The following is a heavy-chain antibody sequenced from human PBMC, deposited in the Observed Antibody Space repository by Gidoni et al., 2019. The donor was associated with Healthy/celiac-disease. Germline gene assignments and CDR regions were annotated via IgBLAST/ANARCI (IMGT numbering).Heavy chain of an antibody. D-gene: IGHD1-26*01. Sequence: QLQLQESGPGLVKPSETLSLTCTVSGGSISSSSYYWGWIRQPPGKGLEWIGSIYSSGSTYYNPSLKSRVTISVDTSKNQFSLKLSSVTAADTAVYYCARHAHHSGSYQRGYGMDVWGQGTTVTVSS. J-gene: IGHJ6*02. CDR2: IYSSGST. CDR1: GGSISSSSYY. CDR3: ARHAHHSGSYQRGYGMDV. V-gene: IGHV4-39*01.